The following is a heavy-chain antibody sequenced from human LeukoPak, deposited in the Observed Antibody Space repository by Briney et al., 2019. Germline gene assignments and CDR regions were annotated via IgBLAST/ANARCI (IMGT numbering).Heavy chain of an antibody. CDR1: GDSIGTYY. V-gene: IGHV4-59*01. J-gene: IGHJ4*02. Sequence: SETLSLTCTVSGDSIGTYYWNWIRQPPGRGLEWIAYIYYTGSTNYNPSLKSRVTISLDTSKNQFSLNLHSVTAADTAVYYCARVSGGTYPDYWGQGTLLTVSP. CDR3: ARVSGGTYPDY. CDR2: IYYTGST. D-gene: IGHD1-26*01.